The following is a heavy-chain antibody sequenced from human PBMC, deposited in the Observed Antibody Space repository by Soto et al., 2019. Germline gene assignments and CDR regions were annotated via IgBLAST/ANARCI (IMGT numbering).Heavy chain of an antibody. Sequence: LSISCEASRFPFISYSINWVRRAPGKGLEWVSSISSSSSYIYYADSVKGRFTISRDNAKNSLYLQMNSLRAEDTAVYYCARSPVVRISWGQGTLVTVSS. V-gene: IGHV3-21*01. CDR3: ARSPVVRIS. J-gene: IGHJ4*02. CDR2: ISSSSSYI. CDR1: RFPFISYS. D-gene: IGHD2-15*01.